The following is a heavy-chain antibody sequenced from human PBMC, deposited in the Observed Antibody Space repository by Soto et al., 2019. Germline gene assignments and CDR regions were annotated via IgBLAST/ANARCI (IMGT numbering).Heavy chain of an antibody. J-gene: IGHJ6*02. CDR3: ARLNYFASGSEYYHGMDV. CDR2: IHPDSGDT. Sequence: QVQLVQSGAEVKKPGASVKVSCKASGYTFTGYYMHWVRQAPGQGLEWMGWIHPDSGDTKYAQKFQGWVTMTRDTSINTAYMELSSPKSDDTAVYYCARLNYFASGSEYYHGMDVWGQGTTVTVSS. CDR1: GYTFTGYY. V-gene: IGHV1-2*04. D-gene: IGHD3-10*01.